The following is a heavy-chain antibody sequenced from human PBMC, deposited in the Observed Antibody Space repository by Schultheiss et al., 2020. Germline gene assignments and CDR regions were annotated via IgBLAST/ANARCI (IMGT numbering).Heavy chain of an antibody. CDR3: AKYVTGTMVYFDY. CDR1: GFTLSSYA. CDR2: ISGSGGST. V-gene: IGHV3-23*01. D-gene: IGHD1-20*01. Sequence: GGSLRLSCAASGFTLSSYAMSWVRQAPGKGLEWVSAISGSGGSTYYADSVKGRFTISRDNSKNTLYLQMNSLRAEDTAVYYCAKYVTGTMVYFDYWGQGTLVTVSS. J-gene: IGHJ4*02.